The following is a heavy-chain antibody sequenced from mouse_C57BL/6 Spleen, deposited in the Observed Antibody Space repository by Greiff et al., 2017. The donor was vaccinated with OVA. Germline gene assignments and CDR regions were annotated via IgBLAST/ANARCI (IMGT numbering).Heavy chain of an antibody. J-gene: IGHJ1*03. D-gene: IGHD1-1*01. CDR2: IDPSDSET. CDR1: GYTFTSYW. V-gene: IGHV1-52*01. CDR3: ARGGITTDPENSYWYFDV. Sequence: QVQLKQPGAELVRPGSSVKLSCKASGYTFTSYWMHWVKQRPIQGLEWIGNIDPSDSETHYNQKFKDKATLTVDKSSSTAYMQLSSLTSEDSAVYYCARGGITTDPENSYWYFDVWGTGTTVTVSS.